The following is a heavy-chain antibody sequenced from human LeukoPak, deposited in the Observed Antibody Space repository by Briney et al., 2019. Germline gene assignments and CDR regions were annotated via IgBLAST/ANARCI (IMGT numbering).Heavy chain of an antibody. D-gene: IGHD4-23*01. V-gene: IGHV3-30*04. Sequence: GRSLRLSCAASGFTFSNYAFHWVRQAPGKGLEWVAVISYDGSNKYYADSVKGRFTISRDNSKNTLYLQMNSLRAEDTAVYYCARDYGGNVITYFDYWGQGTLVTVSS. CDR1: GFTFSNYA. CDR3: ARDYGGNVITYFDY. CDR2: ISYDGSNK. J-gene: IGHJ4*02.